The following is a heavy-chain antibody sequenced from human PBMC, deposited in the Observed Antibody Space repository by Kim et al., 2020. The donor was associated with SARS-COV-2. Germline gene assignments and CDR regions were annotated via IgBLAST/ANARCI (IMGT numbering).Heavy chain of an antibody. J-gene: IGHJ5*02. CDR3: ASSESIIFATLRFDP. V-gene: IGHV3-74*03. D-gene: IGHD2-15*01. CDR1: GFTFRTSW. Sequence: GGSLRLSCAASGFTFRTSWMPWVRQVPGKGLVWVSRVNPYGGLTTYADSLKGRFTISRDNAKNTLYVQMNSLIVEDTAVYYCASSESIIFATLRFDPWGRGTLVTVSS. CDR2: VNPYGGLT.